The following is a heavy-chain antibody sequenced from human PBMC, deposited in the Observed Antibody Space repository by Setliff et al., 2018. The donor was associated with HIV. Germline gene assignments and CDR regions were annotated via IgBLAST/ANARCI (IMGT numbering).Heavy chain of an antibody. J-gene: IGHJ2*01. V-gene: IGHV3-7*01. D-gene: IGHD6-25*01. CDR1: GFTFSSYW. CDR2: IKQDASEK. CDR3: ARDAAAAGLYFDL. Sequence: GGSLRLSCAASGFTFSSYWMSWVRQAPGKGLEWVANIKQDASEKYYGDSVKGRFTISRDNTKNSLYLQLNSLRAEDTAVYYCARDAAAAGLYFDLWGRGTLVTVSS.